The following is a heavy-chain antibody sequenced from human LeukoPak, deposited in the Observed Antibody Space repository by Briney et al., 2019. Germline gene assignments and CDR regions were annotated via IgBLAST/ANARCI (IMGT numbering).Heavy chain of an antibody. V-gene: IGHV3-23*01. CDR2: IPSSGGTT. Sequence: GGSLRLSCAASGFTFSHYGMSWVRQAPGKGLQWVSGIPSSGGTTYYADSVKGRFTISRDDSKNTLYLQMNSLRAEDTAVYYCAKELSHFDYWGQGTLVTVSS. CDR3: AKELSHFDY. D-gene: IGHD3-10*01. CDR1: GFTFSHYG. J-gene: IGHJ4*02.